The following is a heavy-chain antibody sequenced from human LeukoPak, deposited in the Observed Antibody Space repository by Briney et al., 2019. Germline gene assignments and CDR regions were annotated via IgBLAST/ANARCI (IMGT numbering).Heavy chain of an antibody. CDR2: ISYDGSNK. D-gene: IGHD1-26*01. J-gene: IGHJ4*02. CDR3: AKVGAAVPIDY. Sequence: GRSLRLSCAASGFTFSSYGMRWVRQAPGKGLEWVAVISYDGSNKYYADSVKGRFTISRDNSKNTLCLQMNSLRAEDTAVYYCAKVGAAVPIDYWGQGTLVTVSS. CDR1: GFTFSSYG. V-gene: IGHV3-30*18.